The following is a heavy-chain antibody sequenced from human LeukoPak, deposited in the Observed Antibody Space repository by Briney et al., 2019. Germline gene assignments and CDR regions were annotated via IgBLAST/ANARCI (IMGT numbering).Heavy chain of an antibody. J-gene: IGHJ4*02. CDR3: ARGTYCGSDCYSFEY. V-gene: IGHV4-38-2*02. Sequence: PSETLSLTCTVSGYSISSGYYWGWIRQPPGKGLEWIGYIYYSGSTYYNPSLKSRVTMSVDTSKNQFSLKLSSVTAADTAVYYCARGTYCGSDCYSFEYWGQGTLVTVSS. CDR1: GYSISSGYY. D-gene: IGHD2-21*01. CDR2: IYYSGST.